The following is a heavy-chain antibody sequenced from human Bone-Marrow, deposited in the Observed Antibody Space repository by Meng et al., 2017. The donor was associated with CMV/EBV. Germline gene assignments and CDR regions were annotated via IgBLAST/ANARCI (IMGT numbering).Heavy chain of an antibody. V-gene: IGHV3-53*01. CDR1: GFTVSSNY. CDR3: AREVGATAAGLGY. J-gene: IGHJ6*02. Sequence: GESLKISCAASGFTVSSNYMTWVRQAAGKGLEWVSVIHSGGSTYYADSVKGRFTISRDNSKNTLYLQMNSLRAEDTAVYYCAREVGATAAGLGYWGQGTTVTVSS. CDR2: IHSGGST. D-gene: IGHD1-26*01.